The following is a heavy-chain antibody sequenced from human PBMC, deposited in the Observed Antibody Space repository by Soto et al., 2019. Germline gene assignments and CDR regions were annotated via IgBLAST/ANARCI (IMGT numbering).Heavy chain of an antibody. V-gene: IGHV4-34*01. Sequence: SETLSLTCSIYSGSFGGYYWSWIRQPPGKGLEWIGEISQSGNTNYSPSLKSRVSISIDTSKKQFSLNLASVSAADTAVYYCARAPKVSGSSQTRPDFWGQGTLVTDSS. CDR3: ARAPKVSGSSQTRPDF. CDR1: SGSFGGYY. D-gene: IGHD6-6*01. CDR2: ISQSGNT. J-gene: IGHJ4*02.